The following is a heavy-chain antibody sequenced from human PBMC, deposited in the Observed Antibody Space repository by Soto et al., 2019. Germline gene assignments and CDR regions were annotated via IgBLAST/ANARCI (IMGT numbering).Heavy chain of an antibody. D-gene: IGHD2-21*02. CDR3: ARGSKTAFDP. Sequence: EVQLVESGGGLVQPGGSLRLSCAASGFTFSPYWMHWVRQTPGKGLVWVSRINAEGNTIYADSVKCRFTISRDNAKNMLYLQMTSLRAEDTAVYFCARGSKTAFDPWGQGTLVTVSS. J-gene: IGHJ5*02. CDR1: GFTFSPYW. V-gene: IGHV3-74*01. CDR2: INAEGNT.